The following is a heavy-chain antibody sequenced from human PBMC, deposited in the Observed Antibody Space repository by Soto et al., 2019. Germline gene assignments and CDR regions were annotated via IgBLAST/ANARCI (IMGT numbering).Heavy chain of an antibody. V-gene: IGHV3-30*18. CDR3: ANSGSERFDY. D-gene: IGHD3-10*01. CDR2: ISYDGSNK. J-gene: IGHJ4*02. Sequence: QVQLVESGGGVVQPGRSLRLSCAASGFTFSSYGMHWVREAQGKGLEWVAVISYDGSNKYYADSVKGRFTISRDNSKNTLYLQRNSLRAEDTAVYYCANSGSERFDYWGQGTLVTVSS. CDR1: GFTFSSYG.